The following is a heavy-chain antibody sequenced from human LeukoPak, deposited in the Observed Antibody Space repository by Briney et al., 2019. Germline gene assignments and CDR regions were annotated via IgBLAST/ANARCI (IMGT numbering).Heavy chain of an antibody. CDR1: GYTFTDYY. J-gene: IGHJ4*02. D-gene: IGHD1-26*01. Sequence: ASVKVSCKASGYTFTDYYIHWVRQAPGQGLEWIGWINPNSGGTNYAENFQGGVTMTRDTSINTAYMELNTLRSDDTAVYYCAREGSTGRPGGYWGQGTLVTVSS. CDR2: INPNSGGT. CDR3: AREGSTGRPGGY. V-gene: IGHV1-2*02.